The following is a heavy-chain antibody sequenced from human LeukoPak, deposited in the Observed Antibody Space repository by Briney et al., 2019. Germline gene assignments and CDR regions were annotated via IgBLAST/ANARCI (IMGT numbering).Heavy chain of an antibody. Sequence: GASVKVSCKASGGTFSSYAISWVRQAPGQGLEWMGRIIPILGIANYAQKFQGRVTITADKSTSTAYMELSSLRSEDTAVYYCAREGRGYSGYESLPYYGMDVWGQGTTVTVSS. CDR1: GGTFSSYA. V-gene: IGHV1-69*04. J-gene: IGHJ6*02. CDR2: IIPILGIA. D-gene: IGHD5-12*01. CDR3: AREGRGYSGYESLPYYGMDV.